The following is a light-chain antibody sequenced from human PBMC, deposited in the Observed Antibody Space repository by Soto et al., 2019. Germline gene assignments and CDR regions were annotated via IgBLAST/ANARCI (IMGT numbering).Light chain of an antibody. CDR3: QQYNSYPT. J-gene: IGKJ1*01. CDR1: QSISSW. V-gene: IGKV1-5*03. CDR2: KAS. Sequence: DIHMTQSPSTLSASVGDRVTITCRASQSISSWLAWYQQKPGKAPKLLIYKASSLESGVPSRFSGSGSGTEFTLTISSLQPDDFATYYCQQYNSYPTFGQGTKVDSK.